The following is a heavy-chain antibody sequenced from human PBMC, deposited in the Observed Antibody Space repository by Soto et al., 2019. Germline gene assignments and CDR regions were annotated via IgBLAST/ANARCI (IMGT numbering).Heavy chain of an antibody. D-gene: IGHD3-10*01. CDR2: ISGSGVST. Sequence: GGSLRLSCAASGFSFSSYAMSWVRQAPGKGLEWVSSISGSGVSTYYADSVKGRFTISRDTSKNTLYLQMNSLRAEDTAVYYCAKDRTMGRGGEHDYWGQGTLVTVSS. CDR3: AKDRTMGRGGEHDY. J-gene: IGHJ4*02. V-gene: IGHV3-23*01. CDR1: GFSFSSYA.